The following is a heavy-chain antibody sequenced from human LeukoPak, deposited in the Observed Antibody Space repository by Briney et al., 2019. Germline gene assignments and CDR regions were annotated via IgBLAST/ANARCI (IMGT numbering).Heavy chain of an antibody. CDR3: ARLRDGRWLLEY. CDR1: GGSISSSGYY. D-gene: IGHD5-24*01. V-gene: IGHV4-39*01. CDR2: INYSGTT. J-gene: IGHJ4*02. Sequence: PSETLSLTCTASGGSISSSGYYWGWIRQPPGKGLEWIASINYSGTTYYNPSLKSRVTISEDRSKNQFSLRLSSVTAADTAVYYCARLRDGRWLLEYWGQGTLVTVSS.